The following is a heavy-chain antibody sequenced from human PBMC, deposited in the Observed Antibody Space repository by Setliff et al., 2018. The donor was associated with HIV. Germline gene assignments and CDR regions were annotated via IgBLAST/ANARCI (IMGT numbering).Heavy chain of an antibody. J-gene: IGHJ3*02. CDR1: GFTLEDYG. Sequence: RTGGSLRLSCAASGFTLEDYGMSWVRQGPGKGLEWVSGISSNGGSTSYADSVKGRFTISRDNARNSLYLQMNSLRADDTALYHCVREGEQSSSNYGRPFDIWGQGTVVTVSS. V-gene: IGHV3-20*01. CDR3: VREGEQSSSNYGRPFDI. D-gene: IGHD6-6*01. CDR2: ISSNGGST.